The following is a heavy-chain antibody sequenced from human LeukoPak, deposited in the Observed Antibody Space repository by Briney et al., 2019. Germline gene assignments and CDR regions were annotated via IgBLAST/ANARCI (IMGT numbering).Heavy chain of an antibody. D-gene: IGHD5-24*01. CDR1: GGSISSYY. CDR2: IYTSGST. J-gene: IGHJ4*02. V-gene: IGHV4-4*07. CDR3: AGRDGYNSELDY. Sequence: PSETLSLTCTVSGGSISSYYWSWIRQPAGKGLEWIGRIYTSGSTNYNPSPKSRVTMSVDTSKNQFSLKLSSVAAADTAVYYCAGRDGYNSELDYWGQGTLVTVSS.